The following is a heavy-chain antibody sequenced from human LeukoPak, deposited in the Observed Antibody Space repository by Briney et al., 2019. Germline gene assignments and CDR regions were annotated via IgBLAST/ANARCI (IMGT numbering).Heavy chain of an antibody. J-gene: IGHJ4*02. D-gene: IGHD6-19*01. CDR2: ISDSGGST. Sequence: GGSLRLSCAASGFSFSSYAMSWVRQAPGKGLEWVSDISDSGGSTYYADSVKGRFTISRDNSKNTLYLQMNSLRAEDTAVYYCARDRAGIAVAGYFDYWGQGTLVTVSS. CDR1: GFSFSSYA. CDR3: ARDRAGIAVAGYFDY. V-gene: IGHV3-23*01.